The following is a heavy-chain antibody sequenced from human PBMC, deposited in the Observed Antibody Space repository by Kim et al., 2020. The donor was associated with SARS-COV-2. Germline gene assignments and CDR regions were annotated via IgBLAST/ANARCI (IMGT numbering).Heavy chain of an antibody. J-gene: IGHJ4*02. Sequence: STNDPPSLKSRVTMSLDTSKNEFSLRLKSVTAADTAVYYCARDMGLGYFDYWGQGALVTVSS. CDR3: ARDMGLGYFDY. V-gene: IGHV4-4*07. CDR2: ST. D-gene: IGHD3-10*01.